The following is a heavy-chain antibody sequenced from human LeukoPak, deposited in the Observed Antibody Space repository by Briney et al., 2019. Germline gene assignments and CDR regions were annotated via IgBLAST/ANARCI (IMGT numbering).Heavy chain of an antibody. CDR3: ASGIAAAGTVYFQH. V-gene: IGHV4-59*01. CDR1: GGSISSYY. D-gene: IGHD6-13*01. Sequence: ASETLSLTCTVSGGSISSYYWSWIRQPPGKGLEWIGYTYYSGSTNYNPSLKSRVTISVDTSKNQFSLKLSSVTAADTAVYYCASGIAAAGTVYFQHWGQGTLVTVSS. CDR2: TYYSGST. J-gene: IGHJ1*01.